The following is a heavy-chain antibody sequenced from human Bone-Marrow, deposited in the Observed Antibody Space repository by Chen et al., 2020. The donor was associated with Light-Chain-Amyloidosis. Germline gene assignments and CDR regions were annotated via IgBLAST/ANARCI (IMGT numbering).Heavy chain of an antibody. D-gene: IGHD3-3*01. CDR3: ARVRWEWLWSFGMDV. J-gene: IGHJ6*02. CDR1: GFTFSYYW. Sequence: EGLLVESGGGLVQPGGSLRCSCAATGFTFSYYWMSWVRQAPGKGLEWVAKIKQDGSEKYYVDSVKGRFTVSRENAKNSFYLQMNSLRAEDTAVYYCARVRWEWLWSFGMDVWGQGTTVTVSS. V-gene: IGHV3-7*01. CDR2: IKQDGSEK.